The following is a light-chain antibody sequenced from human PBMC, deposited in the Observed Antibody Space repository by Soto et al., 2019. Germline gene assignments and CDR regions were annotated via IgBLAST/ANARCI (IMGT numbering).Light chain of an antibody. CDR1: KNDVGFYDF. J-gene: IGLJ3*02. Sequence: QSALTQPPSASGSPGQSVTISCTGTKNDVGFYDFVSWYQHHPGKAPRLIIYEVVQRPSGVPDRFSGSKSGNTASLTVSGLQAADEADYYCQAYDYSLTASVFGGGTKLTVL. CDR3: QAYDYSLTASV. CDR2: EVV. V-gene: IGLV2-8*01.